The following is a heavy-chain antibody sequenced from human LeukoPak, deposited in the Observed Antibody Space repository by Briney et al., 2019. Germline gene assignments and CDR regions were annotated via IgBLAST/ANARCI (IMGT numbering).Heavy chain of an antibody. Sequence: GSLRLSCAASGFTFSDYYMSWIRQAPGKGLEWVSYIGRSGTTIHYADSVKGRFTSSWDNAKNSLYLQVTSLRAEDTAVYYCARATGYFGSGDYYFDFWGQGTLVTVSS. D-gene: IGHD3-10*01. CDR1: GFTFSDYY. V-gene: IGHV3-11*04. CDR3: ARATGYFGSGDYYFDF. J-gene: IGHJ4*02. CDR2: IGRSGTTI.